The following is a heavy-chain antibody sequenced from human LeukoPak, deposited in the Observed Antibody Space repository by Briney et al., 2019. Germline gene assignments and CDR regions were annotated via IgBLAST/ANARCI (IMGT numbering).Heavy chain of an antibody. CDR2: IYPGDSDT. CDR3: ARLTRGVATIY. D-gene: IGHD5-12*01. J-gene: IGHJ4*02. V-gene: IGHV5-51*01. CDR1: GCSFTSYW. Sequence: GGALKISFKGSGCSFTSYWIGWVRPMPGKGVGWMGIIYPGDSDTRYSPSFQGQVTISADKSISTAYLQWSSLKASDTAMYYCARLTRGVATIYWGQGTLVTVSS.